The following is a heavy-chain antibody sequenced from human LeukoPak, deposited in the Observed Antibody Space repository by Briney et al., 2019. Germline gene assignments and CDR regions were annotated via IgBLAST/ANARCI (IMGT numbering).Heavy chain of an antibody. J-gene: IGHJ6*03. V-gene: IGHV4-39*07. CDR3: ARAGLGGATRIINYYYMDV. CDR2: IYYSGST. D-gene: IGHD1-26*01. CDR1: GGSISSSSYY. Sequence: SETLSLTCTVSGGSISSSSYYWGWIRQPPGKGLEWIGSIYYSGSTNYNPSLKSRVTISVDTSKNQFSLKLSSVTAADTAVYYCARAGLGGATRIINYYYMDVWGKGTTVTISS.